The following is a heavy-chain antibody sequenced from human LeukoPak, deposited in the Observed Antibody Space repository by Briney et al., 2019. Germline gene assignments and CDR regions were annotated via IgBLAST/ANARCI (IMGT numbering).Heavy chain of an antibody. D-gene: IGHD3-22*01. V-gene: IGHV3-74*01. Sequence: GGSLRLSCAASGFTFSSYWMHWVRQPPGKGLVWVSRIKSDGSTNYADSVKGRFTISRDNAKNTVSLQMNSLRAEDTGAYYCARAPSEIGGYYPEYFRHWGRGTLVTVSS. J-gene: IGHJ1*01. CDR1: GFTFSSYW. CDR3: ARAPSEIGGYYPEYFRH. CDR2: IKSDGST.